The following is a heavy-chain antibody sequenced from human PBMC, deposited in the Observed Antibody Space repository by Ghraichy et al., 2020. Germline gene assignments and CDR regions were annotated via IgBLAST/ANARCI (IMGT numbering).Heavy chain of an antibody. CDR1: GFTFGGYG. D-gene: IGHD3-16*01. CDR2: ISYDGNTI. Sequence: GGSLRLSCAASGFTFGGYGMHWVRQAPGKGLEWVAVISYDGNTIYYADSVKGRFTVSRDNSKNTLYLQVNSLRAEDTAVYYCAKQGGVGWYFDCWGQGTLVTVSS. V-gene: IGHV3-30*18. J-gene: IGHJ4*02. CDR3: AKQGGVGWYFDC.